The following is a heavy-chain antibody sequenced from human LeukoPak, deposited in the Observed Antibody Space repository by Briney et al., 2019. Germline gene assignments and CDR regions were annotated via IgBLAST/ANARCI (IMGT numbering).Heavy chain of an antibody. D-gene: IGHD3-10*01. CDR1: GFTFSTYC. J-gene: IGHJ4*02. V-gene: IGHV3-74*03. Sequence: GGSLRLSCTASGFTFSTYCINWVRHSPRQGLVWVALINGDGSTTTHAYSVKGRFTISRDNAKNTAYLQMNSLRDEDTAVYFCARDYAGSPDYWGQGTLVTVSA. CDR2: INGDGSTT. CDR3: ARDYAGSPDY.